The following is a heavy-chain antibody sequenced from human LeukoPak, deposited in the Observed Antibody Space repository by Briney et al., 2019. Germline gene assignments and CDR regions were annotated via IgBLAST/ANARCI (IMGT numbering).Heavy chain of an antibody. J-gene: IGHJ3*02. Sequence: PGRSPRLSCAASGFTFSSYGMHWVRQAPGKGLEWVAVISYDGSNKYYADSVKGRFTISRDNSKNTLYLQMNSLRAEDTAVYYCAKESGDYDSSGYGAFDIWGQGTMVTVSS. V-gene: IGHV3-30*18. CDR2: ISYDGSNK. D-gene: IGHD3-22*01. CDR3: AKESGDYDSSGYGAFDI. CDR1: GFTFSSYG.